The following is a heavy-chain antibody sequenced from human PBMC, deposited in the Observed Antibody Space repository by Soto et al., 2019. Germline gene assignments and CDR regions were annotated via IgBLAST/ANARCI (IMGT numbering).Heavy chain of an antibody. V-gene: IGHV4-59*01. D-gene: IGHD4-17*01. Sequence: SETLSHTCTVSGGSISSYYWSWFRQPPGKGLEWIGYLYYSGSTNYNPSLKSRVTISVDTSKNQFSLKLSSVTAADTAVYYCARVPVRAYYYYGMDVWGQGTTVT. CDR1: GGSISSYY. CDR2: LYYSGST. J-gene: IGHJ6*02. CDR3: ARVPVRAYYYYGMDV.